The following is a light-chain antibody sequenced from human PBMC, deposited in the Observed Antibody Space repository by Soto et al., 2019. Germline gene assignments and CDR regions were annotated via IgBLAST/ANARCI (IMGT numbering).Light chain of an antibody. J-gene: IGLJ1*01. CDR2: DVS. CDR1: SSDVGGYNH. V-gene: IGLV2-14*03. Sequence: QSALTQPASVSGSPGQSITISCTGTSSDVGGYNHVSWCQQHPGKAPKLMIYDVSNRPSGVSNRFFGSKSGNTASLTISGLQAEDEADYYCSSYASSSTYVFGTGTKV. CDR3: SSYASSSTYV.